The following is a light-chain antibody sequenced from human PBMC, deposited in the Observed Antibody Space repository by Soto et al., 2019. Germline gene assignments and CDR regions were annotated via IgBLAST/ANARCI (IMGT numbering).Light chain of an antibody. J-gene: IGKJ4*01. CDR2: DAS. V-gene: IGKV1D-12*01. Sequence: DIQMTQSPSSVSASVGDRVTITCRASQDISSWLAWYQQKPGKAPKLLIYDASILQTGVPSMFSGSVSGTDFTLTISSLKPGDFATYYCQQANTFPLTFGGGTKVEIK. CDR3: QQANTFPLT. CDR1: QDISSW.